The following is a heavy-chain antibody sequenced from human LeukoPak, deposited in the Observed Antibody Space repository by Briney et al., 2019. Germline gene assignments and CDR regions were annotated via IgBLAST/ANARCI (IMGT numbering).Heavy chain of an antibody. J-gene: IGHJ5*02. CDR1: GYSFTVYY. V-gene: IGHV1-2*02. CDR2: INPNSGGT. D-gene: IGHD3-10*01. Sequence: ASVKVSCKASGYSFTVYYMHWVRQVPGQGLEWMGWINPNSGGTNYAQKFQGRVTMTRDTSISTAYMELSRLRSDDTAVYYCARPYYGSGRVWFDPWGQGTLVTVSS. CDR3: ARPYYGSGRVWFDP.